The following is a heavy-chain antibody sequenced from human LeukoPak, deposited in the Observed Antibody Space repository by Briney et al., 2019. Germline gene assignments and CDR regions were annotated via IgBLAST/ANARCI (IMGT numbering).Heavy chain of an antibody. V-gene: IGHV3-23*01. Sequence: GGSLRLSCAASGFTFSSYAMSWVRQAPGKGLEWVSAISGSGGSTYYADSVKGRFTISRDNSKNTLYLQMNSLRAEDTAVYYCANLAAAGTGYGYFDYWGQGTLVTVSS. CDR2: ISGSGGST. CDR1: GFTFSSYA. D-gene: IGHD6-13*01. J-gene: IGHJ4*02. CDR3: ANLAAAGTGYGYFDY.